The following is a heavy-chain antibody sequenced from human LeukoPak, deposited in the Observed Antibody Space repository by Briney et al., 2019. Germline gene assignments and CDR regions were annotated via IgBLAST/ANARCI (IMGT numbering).Heavy chain of an antibody. V-gene: IGHV3-7*01. CDR1: GFTFSSYW. D-gene: IGHD2-2*01. CDR2: IKQDGSEK. J-gene: IGHJ5*02. Sequence: GGSLRLSCAASGFTFSSYWMSWARQAPGKGLEWVANIKQDGSEKYYVDSVKGRFTISRDNAENSLYLQMNSLRAEDTAVYYCAREYCSSTSCFPNWFDPWGQGTLVTVSS. CDR3: AREYCSSTSCFPNWFDP.